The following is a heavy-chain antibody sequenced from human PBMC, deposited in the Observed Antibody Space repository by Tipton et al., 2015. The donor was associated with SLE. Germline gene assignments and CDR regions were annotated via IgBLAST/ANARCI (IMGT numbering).Heavy chain of an antibody. Sequence: RSLRLSCAASGFTLSGDAMHWVRQAPGKGLEWVAVMSYTGENKYYADSVEGRFTISRDISKNTLYLQMNSLRAEDTAVYYCARPHYDFWSGYYIGGYFQHWGQGTLVTVSS. J-gene: IGHJ1*01. CDR1: GFTLSGDA. CDR2: MSYTGENK. CDR3: ARPHYDFWSGYYIGGYFQH. V-gene: IGHV3-30*04. D-gene: IGHD3-3*01.